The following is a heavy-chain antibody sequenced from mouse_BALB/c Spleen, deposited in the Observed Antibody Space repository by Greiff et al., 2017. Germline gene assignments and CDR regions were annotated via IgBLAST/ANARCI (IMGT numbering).Heavy chain of an antibody. J-gene: IGHJ3*01. D-gene: IGHD4-1*01. V-gene: IGHV5-12-2*01. CDR2: ISNGGGST. CDR3: ARLGRLAWFAY. Sequence: EVQVVESGGGLVQPGGSLKLSCAASGFTFSSYTMSWVRQTPEKRLEWVAYISNGGGSTYYPVTVKGRFTISRDNAKNTLYLQMSSLKSEDTAMYYCARLGRLAWFAYWGQGTLVTVSA. CDR1: GFTFSSYT.